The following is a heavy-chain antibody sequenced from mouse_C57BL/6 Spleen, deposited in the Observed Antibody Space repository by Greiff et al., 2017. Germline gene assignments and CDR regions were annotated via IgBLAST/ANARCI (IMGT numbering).Heavy chain of an antibody. D-gene: IGHD2-4*01. CDR2: FYPGSGSI. V-gene: IGHV1-62-2*01. CDR3: ARHEDNYYDYDVGFAY. CDR1: GYTFTEYT. J-gene: IGHJ3*01. Sequence: VQLKESGAELVKPGASVKLSCKASGYTFTEYTIHWVKQRSGQGLEWIGWFYPGSGSIKYNEKFKDKATLTADKSSSTVYMELSRLTSEDSAVYFCARHEDNYYDYDVGFAYWGQGTLVTVSA.